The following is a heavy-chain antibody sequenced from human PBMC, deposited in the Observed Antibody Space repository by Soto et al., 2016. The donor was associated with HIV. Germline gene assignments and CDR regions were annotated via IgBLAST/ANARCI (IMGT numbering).Heavy chain of an antibody. CDR2: ISDSGYDT. J-gene: IGHJ4*02. Sequence: EVQLLESGGGLGQPGGSLRISCAVSGFTFSSYSMSWVRQAPGKGLEWVSAISDSGYDTYYADSAKGRFTISRDNSKNTLFLQMNSLRDEDTAVYYCAKGPPPLLYRSPLRRIDHWGQGTLVTVSS. CDR3: AKGPPPLLYRSPLRRIDH. CDR1: GFTFSSYS. V-gene: IGHV3-23*01. D-gene: IGHD6-13*01.